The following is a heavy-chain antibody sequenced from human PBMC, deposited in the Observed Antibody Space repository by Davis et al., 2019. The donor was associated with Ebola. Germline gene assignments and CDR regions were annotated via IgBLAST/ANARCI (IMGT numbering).Heavy chain of an antibody. CDR1: GYTFTSYG. D-gene: IGHD5-12*01. J-gene: IGHJ4*02. CDR2: IIPIFGTA. V-gene: IGHV1-69*13. Sequence: AASVKVSCKASGYTFTSYGISWVRQAPGQGLEWMGGIIPIFGTANYAQKFQGRVTITADESTSTAYMELSSLRSEDTAVYYCARGGGYSGYDKLDYWGQGTLVTVSS. CDR3: ARGGGYSGYDKLDY.